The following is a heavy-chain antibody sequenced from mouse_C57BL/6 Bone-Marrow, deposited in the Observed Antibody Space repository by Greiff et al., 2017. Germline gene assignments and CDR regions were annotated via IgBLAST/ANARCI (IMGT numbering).Heavy chain of an antibody. J-gene: IGHJ4*01. CDR2: IRNTANGYTT. D-gene: IGHD1-3*01. Sequence: EVLLVQSGGGLVQPGGSLSLSCAASGFTFTDYYMRWVRQPPGQGLEWMGFIRNTANGYTTEYSASVKGRFTISRDTSQSILYLQMYARTAEERATNLRASPIDDDFGWNASGYWGQGTSVTVSS. V-gene: IGHV7-3*01. CDR1: GFTFTDYY. CDR3: ASPIDDDFGWNASGY.